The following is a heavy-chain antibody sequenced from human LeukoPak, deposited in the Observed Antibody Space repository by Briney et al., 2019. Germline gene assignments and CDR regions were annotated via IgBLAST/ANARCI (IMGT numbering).Heavy chain of an antibody. CDR2: IHTSEST. CDR1: GGSFSNSY. CDR3: VTDEGGY. D-gene: IGHD3-16*01. Sequence: SETLSLTCTVSGGSFSNSYWSWIRQPSGKGLEWIGRIHTSESTNYNPSLNHRLTMSIDAPKNQISLRLSSVTAADTAIYYCVTDEGGYWGQGTLVTVSS. V-gene: IGHV4-4*07. J-gene: IGHJ4*02.